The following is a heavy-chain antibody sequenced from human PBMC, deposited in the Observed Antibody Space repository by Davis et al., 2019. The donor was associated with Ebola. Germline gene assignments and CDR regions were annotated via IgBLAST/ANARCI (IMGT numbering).Heavy chain of an antibody. D-gene: IGHD3-9*01. CDR1: GFTFDDYA. J-gene: IGHJ6*02. Sequence: PGGSLRLSCAASGFTFDDYAMHWVRQAPGKGLEWVSLISGDGGSTYYADSVKGRFTISRDNSKNSLYLQMNSLRTEDTALYYCAKTLLRYFDWPYMDVWGQGTTVTVSS. CDR3: AKTLLRYFDWPYMDV. CDR2: ISGDGGST. V-gene: IGHV3-43*02.